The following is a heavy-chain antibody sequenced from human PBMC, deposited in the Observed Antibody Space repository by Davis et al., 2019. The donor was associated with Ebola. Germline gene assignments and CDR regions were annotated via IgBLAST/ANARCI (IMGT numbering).Heavy chain of an antibody. CDR2: INSDGSTT. D-gene: IGHD6-19*01. Sequence: GESLKISCAASGFTFSSYTMNWVRQAPGKGLVWVSRINSDGSTTTYADSVKGRFTISRDNAKNTLYLQMNSLTAEDTAVYYCARKTDYSSAEDAFDIWGQGTMVTVSS. CDR1: GFTFSSYT. V-gene: IGHV3-74*01. CDR3: ARKTDYSSAEDAFDI. J-gene: IGHJ3*02.